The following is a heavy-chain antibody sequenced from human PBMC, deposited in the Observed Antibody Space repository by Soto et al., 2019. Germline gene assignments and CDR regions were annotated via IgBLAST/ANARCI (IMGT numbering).Heavy chain of an antibody. D-gene: IGHD2-15*01. J-gene: IGHJ5*02. V-gene: IGHV3-23*01. CDR2: ISGSGGST. CDR3: AKGDIYCSGGSCYH. CDR1: GLTFSSYA. Sequence: LRLSCAASGLTFSSYAMSWVRQAPGKGLEWVSAISGSGGSTYYADSVKGRFTISRDNSKNTLYLQMNSLRAEDTAVYYCAKGDIYCSGGSCYHCGQGTLVTVPS.